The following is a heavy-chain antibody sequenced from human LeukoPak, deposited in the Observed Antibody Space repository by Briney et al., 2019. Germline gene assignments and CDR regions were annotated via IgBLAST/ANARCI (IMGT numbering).Heavy chain of an antibody. J-gene: IGHJ5*02. Sequence: ASETLSLTCTVSGASIRSFYWSWIRQSPGKGLEWIGYIYYSGSTNYNPSLKSRVTISLDTSKNQFSLKLSSLTAADTAVYYCVQNQGYCSGGTCSFRFDPWGQGTLVTVSS. V-gene: IGHV4-59*01. CDR1: GASIRSFY. CDR3: VQNQGYCSGGTCSFRFDP. D-gene: IGHD2-15*01. CDR2: IYYSGST.